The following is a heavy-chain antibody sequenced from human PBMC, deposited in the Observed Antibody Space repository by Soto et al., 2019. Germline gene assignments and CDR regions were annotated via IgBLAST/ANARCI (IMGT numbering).Heavy chain of an antibody. CDR3: ARDSMTTVTTNWFDP. V-gene: IGHV6-1*01. D-gene: IGHD4-17*01. CDR1: GDSVSSNSAA. J-gene: IGHJ5*02. CDR2: TYYRSKWYN. Sequence: PSQTRSLTCSISGDSVSSNSAAWNCIRQSPSRGLEWLGRTYYRSKWYNDYAVSVKSRITINPDTSKNQFSLQLNSVTPEDTAVYYCARDSMTTVTTNWFDPWGQGTLVTVSS.